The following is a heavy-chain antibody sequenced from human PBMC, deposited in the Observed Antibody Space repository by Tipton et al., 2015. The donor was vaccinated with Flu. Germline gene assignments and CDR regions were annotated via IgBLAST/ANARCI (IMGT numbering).Heavy chain of an antibody. V-gene: IGHV3-7*01. CDR2: IKPDGSEK. CDR1: GFTFSNYW. CDR3: VRDETSVKWGP. D-gene: IGHD4-11*01. Sequence: SLRLSCTASGFTFSNYWMHWVRQAPGKGLEWVANIKPDGSEKNYVDSVRGRFTISRDNVKNSLYLQMNNLRAEDTAVYFCVRDETSVKWGPWGQGTLVTVSS. J-gene: IGHJ5*02.